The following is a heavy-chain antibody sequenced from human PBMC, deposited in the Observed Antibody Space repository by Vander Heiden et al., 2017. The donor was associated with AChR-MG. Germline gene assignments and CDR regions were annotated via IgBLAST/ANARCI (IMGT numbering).Heavy chain of an antibody. CDR1: GFTFSSYA. CDR3: ANDYYDSSGDGDY. J-gene: IGHJ4*02. CDR2: ISGSGGST. V-gene: IGHV3-23*01. D-gene: IGHD3-22*01. Sequence: EVQLLESGGGLVQPGGSLRLSCAASGFTFSSYAMSWVRQAPGKELEWVSAISGSGGSTYYADSVKGRFTISRDNSKNTLYLQMNSLRAEDTAVYYCANDYYDSSGDGDYWGQGTLVTVSS.